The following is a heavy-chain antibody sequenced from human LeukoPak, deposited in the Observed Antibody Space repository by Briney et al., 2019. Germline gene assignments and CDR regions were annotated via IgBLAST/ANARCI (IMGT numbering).Heavy chain of an antibody. CDR3: ARASYDFWSGYYLSY. J-gene: IGHJ4*02. CDR1: GGSISSYY. Sequence: SETLSLTCTVSGGSISSYYWSWIRQPPGKGLEWIGYIYYSGSTNYNPSLKSRVTISVDTSKNQFSLKLSSVTAADTAVYYCARASYDFWSGYYLSYWGQGTLVTVSS. CDR2: IYYSGST. D-gene: IGHD3-3*01. V-gene: IGHV4-59*01.